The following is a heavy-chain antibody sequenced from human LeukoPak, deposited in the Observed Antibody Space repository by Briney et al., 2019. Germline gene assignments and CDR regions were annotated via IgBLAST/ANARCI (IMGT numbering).Heavy chain of an antibody. Sequence: PSETLSLTCAVYGGSFSGYYWSWIRQPPGKGLEWIGEINHSGSTNYNPSLKSRVTISVDTSKNQFSLKLSSVTAADTAVYYCARGSTPSSKGALGATVPGFGYYFDYWGQGTLVTVSS. J-gene: IGHJ4*02. CDR2: INHSGST. V-gene: IGHV4-34*01. D-gene: IGHD4-11*01. CDR3: ARGSTPSSKGALGATVPGFGYYFDY. CDR1: GGSFSGYY.